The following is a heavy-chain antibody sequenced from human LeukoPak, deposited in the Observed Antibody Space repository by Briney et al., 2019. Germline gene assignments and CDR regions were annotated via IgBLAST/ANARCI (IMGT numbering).Heavy chain of an antibody. CDR1: GGSISSGSYY. Sequence: KSSETLSLTCTVSGGSISSGSYYWGWIRQPPGKGLEWIGSIYHSGSTYYNPSLKSRVTISVDTSKNRFSLKLSSVTAADTAVYYCARVEGSYSNWFDPWGQGTLVTVSS. D-gene: IGHD1-26*01. CDR3: ARVEGSYSNWFDP. CDR2: IYHSGST. V-gene: IGHV4-39*07. J-gene: IGHJ5*02.